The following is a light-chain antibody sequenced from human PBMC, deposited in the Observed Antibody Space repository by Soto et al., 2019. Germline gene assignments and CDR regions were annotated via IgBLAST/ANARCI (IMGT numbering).Light chain of an antibody. V-gene: IGLV2-8*01. Sequence: ALTQPPSASGSPGQSVTISCTGTSSDVGGYNYVSWYQQHPGKAPKLMIYEVSKRPSGVPDRFSGSKSGNTASLTVSGLQAEDEADYYCSSYAGSTLYVFGTGTKVTVL. CDR2: EVS. CDR1: SSDVGGYNY. J-gene: IGLJ1*01. CDR3: SSYAGSTLYV.